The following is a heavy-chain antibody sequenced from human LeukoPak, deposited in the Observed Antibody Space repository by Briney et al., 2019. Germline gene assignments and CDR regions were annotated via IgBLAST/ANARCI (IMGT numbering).Heavy chain of an antibody. V-gene: IGHV4-4*08. CDR1: GGSISSCY. D-gene: IGHD3-10*01. CDR2: IYTSGST. J-gene: IGHJ4*02. Sequence: AETLSLTCTVSGGSISSCYGSWIRHPPGEGLEWIGYIYTSGSTNYNPPLKSRVTISVDTPKNQFSLKLTSVTAADTAVYYCARLYDSGSYPLGYWGQGILVTVSS. CDR3: ARLYDSGSYPLGY.